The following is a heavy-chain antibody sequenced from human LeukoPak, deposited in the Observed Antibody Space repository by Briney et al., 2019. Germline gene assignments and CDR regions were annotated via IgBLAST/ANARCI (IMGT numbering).Heavy chain of an antibody. Sequence: GGSLRLSCAASGFTFSSYGMHWVRQAPGKGLEWVAFIRYDGSNKYYADSVRGRFTISRDNSKNTLYLQMNSLRAEDTAVYYCAKPLTEYQLLYNFDYWGQGTLVTVSS. D-gene: IGHD2-2*02. J-gene: IGHJ4*02. CDR2: IRYDGSNK. CDR1: GFTFSSYG. V-gene: IGHV3-30*02. CDR3: AKPLTEYQLLYNFDY.